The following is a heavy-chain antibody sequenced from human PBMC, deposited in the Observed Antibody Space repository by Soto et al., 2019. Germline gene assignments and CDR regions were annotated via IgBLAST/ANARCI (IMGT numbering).Heavy chain of an antibody. Sequence: EVQLLESGGGSVQPGGALRLSCVASGFTFSTYAMSWVRQAPGKGLEWVSVIGGLSGGTDYADSVKGRLTISRDNSKNRLYLQMNSLRAEDTAVYFCAKVSILTESYHYYAMDVWGQGTTVTVSS. CDR2: IGGLSGGT. V-gene: IGHV3-23*01. CDR3: AKVSILTESYHYYAMDV. D-gene: IGHD3-9*01. CDR1: GFTFSTYA. J-gene: IGHJ6*02.